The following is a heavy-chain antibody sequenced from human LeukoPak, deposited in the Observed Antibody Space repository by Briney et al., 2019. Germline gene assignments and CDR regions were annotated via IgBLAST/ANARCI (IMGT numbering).Heavy chain of an antibody. V-gene: IGHV1-2*06. D-gene: IGHD3-10*01. CDR1: GYTFTGYY. CDR2: INPNSGGT. Sequence: ASVKVSCKASGYTFTGYYMHWVRQAPGQGLEWMGRINPNSGGTNYAQKFQGRVTMTRDTSISTAYMELSRLRSDDTAVYYCARGAMVRGVITFDYWGQGTLVTVSS. J-gene: IGHJ4*02. CDR3: ARGAMVRGVITFDY.